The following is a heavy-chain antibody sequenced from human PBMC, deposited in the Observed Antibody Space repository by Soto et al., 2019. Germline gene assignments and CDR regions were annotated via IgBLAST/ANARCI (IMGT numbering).Heavy chain of an antibody. CDR2: IYYSGST. Sequence: PSETLSLTCTVSGGSISSYYWSWIRQPPGKGLEWIGYIYYSGSTNYNPSLKSRVTISVDTSKNQFSLKLSSATAADTAVYYCARVLFGRGNWFDPWGQGTLVTVSS. J-gene: IGHJ5*02. CDR1: GGSISSYY. V-gene: IGHV4-59*01. D-gene: IGHD3-3*01. CDR3: ARVLFGRGNWFDP.